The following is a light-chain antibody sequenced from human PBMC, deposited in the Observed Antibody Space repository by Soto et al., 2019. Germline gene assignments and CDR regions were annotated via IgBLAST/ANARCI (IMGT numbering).Light chain of an antibody. J-gene: IGKJ1*01. CDR3: QQYNSYS. CDR1: QGIRND. Sequence: IQMTQSPSSLSASVGDRVTITCRASQGIRNDLGWYQQKPGQAPKLLIFAASSLQVGVPSRFSGSGSGTEFTLTISSLQPDDFATYYCQQYNSYSFGQGTKVDIK. V-gene: IGKV1-17*01. CDR2: AAS.